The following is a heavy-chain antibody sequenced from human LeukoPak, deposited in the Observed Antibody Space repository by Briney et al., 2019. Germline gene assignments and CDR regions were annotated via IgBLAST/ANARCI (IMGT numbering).Heavy chain of an antibody. CDR3: ARDRVYYMDV. V-gene: IGHV3-48*02. Sequence: GGSLSLSCAASGFTFSDYNMNWVRQAPGQGLEWLSHIGGRTSTTYYADSVKGRFTISRDNAKNSLYLQMNGLSDEDTAVYYCARDRVYYMDVWGKGTTVTVSS. CDR2: IGGRTSTT. CDR1: GFTFSDYN. J-gene: IGHJ6*03.